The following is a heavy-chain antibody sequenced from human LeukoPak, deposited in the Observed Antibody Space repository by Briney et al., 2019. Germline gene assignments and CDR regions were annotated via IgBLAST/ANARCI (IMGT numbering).Heavy chain of an antibody. CDR2: IYPADSDI. V-gene: IGHV5-51*01. CDR1: GSRFTNYW. CDR3: ARQEYCSGGSCYTWFDP. D-gene: IGHD2-15*01. Sequence: GESLKISCKGSGSRFTNYWIGWVRQMPGKGLEWMGIIYPADSDIRYSPSFQGQVTISADKSISTAYLQWSSLKASDTAIYYCARQEYCSGGSCYTWFDPWGQGTLVTVSS. J-gene: IGHJ5*02.